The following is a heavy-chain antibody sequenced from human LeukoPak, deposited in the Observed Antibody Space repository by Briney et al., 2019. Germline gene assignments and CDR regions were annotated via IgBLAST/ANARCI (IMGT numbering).Heavy chain of an antibody. CDR3: APSAAEFYFDY. CDR1: GYTFTGYY. D-gene: IGHD6-13*01. Sequence: ASVKVSCKTSGYTFTGYYMHWMRQAPGQGLEWMGWINPNIGDINYAQKFLGRVSMTRDTSISTAYMELSWLRSDDTAVYYCAPSAAEFYFDYWGQGTLVTVSS. V-gene: IGHV1-2*02. CDR2: INPNIGDI. J-gene: IGHJ4*02.